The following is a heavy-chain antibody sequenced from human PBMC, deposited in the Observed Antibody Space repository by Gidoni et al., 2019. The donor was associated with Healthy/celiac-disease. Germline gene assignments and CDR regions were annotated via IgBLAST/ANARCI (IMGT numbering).Heavy chain of an antibody. J-gene: IGHJ2*01. CDR2: ISSSSSYI. Sequence: EVQLVESGGGLVKPGGSLRPSCAASGFTFSSYSMNWVRQAPGKGLEWVSSISSSSSYIYYADSVKGRFTISRDNAKNSLYRQMNSLRAEDTAVYYCARELGMSFDLWGRGTLVTVSS. CDR1: GFTFSSYS. CDR3: ARELGMSFDL. D-gene: IGHD7-27*01. V-gene: IGHV3-21*01.